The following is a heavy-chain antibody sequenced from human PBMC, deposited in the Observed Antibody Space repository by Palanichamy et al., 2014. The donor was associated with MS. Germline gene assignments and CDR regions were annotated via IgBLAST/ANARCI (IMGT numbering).Heavy chain of an antibody. Sequence: EVQLVETGGDLIQPGGSLRLSCAASGFTVSSNYMSWVRQAPGKGLEWVSVIYSGGSTYYADSVKGRFTISRDNSKNTLYLQMNSLRAEDTAVYYCARDPYNWNGPGDYWGQGTLVTVSS. V-gene: IGHV3-53*02. CDR2: IYSGGST. J-gene: IGHJ4*02. CDR1: GFTVSSNY. CDR3: ARDPYNWNGPGDY. D-gene: IGHD1-20*01.